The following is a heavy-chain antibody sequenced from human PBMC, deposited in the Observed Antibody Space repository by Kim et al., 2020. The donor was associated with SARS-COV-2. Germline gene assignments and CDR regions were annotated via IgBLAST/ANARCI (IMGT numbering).Heavy chain of an antibody. CDR1: GGSVSSGSYY. V-gene: IGHV4-61*01. J-gene: IGHJ4*02. CDR3: ARGGFSELSEPLGNFDY. CDR2: IYYSGST. D-gene: IGHD3-16*02. Sequence: SETLSLTCTVSGGSVSSGSYYWSWIRQPPGKGLEWIGYIYYSGSTNYNPSLKSRVTISVDTSKNQFSLKLSSVTAADTAVYYCARGGFSELSEPLGNFDYWGQGTLVTVSS.